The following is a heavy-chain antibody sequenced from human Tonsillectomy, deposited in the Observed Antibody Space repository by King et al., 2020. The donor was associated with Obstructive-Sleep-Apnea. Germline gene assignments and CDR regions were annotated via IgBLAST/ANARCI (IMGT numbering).Heavy chain of an antibody. CDR3: ARDRGPTTVTTGYDYGRDV. J-gene: IGHJ6*02. CDR2: IFPIFVTA. V-gene: IGHV1-69*12. Sequence: VQLVQSGAEVKKPGSSVKVSCKASGGTFSSYAISWVRQAPGQGLEWMGGIFPIFVTANYAQKFQGRVTITADESTSTAYMERSSPRSEDTAVYYCARDRGPTTVTTGYDYGRDVWGQGTTVNVSS. CDR1: GGTFSSYA. D-gene: IGHD4-17*01.